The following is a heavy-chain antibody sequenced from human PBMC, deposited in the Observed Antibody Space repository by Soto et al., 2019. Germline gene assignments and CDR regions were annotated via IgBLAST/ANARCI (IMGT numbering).Heavy chain of an antibody. J-gene: IGHJ4*02. Sequence: GGSLRLSCAASGFTISGHWMSWVRQAPGKGLEWVANIKQDGSEKSYVDSVNGRFTISRDNAKNSMFLQMNNLRAEDTAVYFCVSITPAVIYSGVFDYSGPGTVLPV. CDR1: GFTISGHW. V-gene: IGHV3-7*03. D-gene: IGHD3-10*01. CDR3: VSITPAVIYSGVFDY. CDR2: IKQDGSEK.